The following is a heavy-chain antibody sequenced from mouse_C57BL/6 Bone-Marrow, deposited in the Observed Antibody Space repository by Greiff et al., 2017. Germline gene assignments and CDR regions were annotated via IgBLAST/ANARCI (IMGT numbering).Heavy chain of an antibody. CDR1: GYTFTNYW. CDR2: IYPGGGYT. J-gene: IGHJ3*01. Sequence: SGAELVRPGTSVKMSCKASGYTFTNYWIGWAKQRPGHGLAWIGDIYPGGGYTNYNEKFKGKATLTADKSSSTAYMQFSSLTSEDSAIYYCAREDDGYLPFAYWGQGTLVTVSA. CDR3: AREDDGYLPFAY. D-gene: IGHD2-3*01. V-gene: IGHV1-63*01.